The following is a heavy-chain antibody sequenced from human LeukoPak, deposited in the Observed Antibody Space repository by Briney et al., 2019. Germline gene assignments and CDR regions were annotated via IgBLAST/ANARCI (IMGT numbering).Heavy chain of an antibody. J-gene: IGHJ2*01. CDR1: GFTFSGYE. CDR2: IGSSGSTI. Sequence: GGSLRLSCAASGFTFSGYEMNWVRQAPGKGLEWISYIGSSGSTIYYADSVKGRFTISRDNAKNSLSLQMNSLRAEDTAVYYCARTYYDFWSGYYRTREHWYFDLWGRGTLVTVSS. CDR3: ARTYYDFWSGYYRTREHWYFDL. D-gene: IGHD3-3*01. V-gene: IGHV3-48*03.